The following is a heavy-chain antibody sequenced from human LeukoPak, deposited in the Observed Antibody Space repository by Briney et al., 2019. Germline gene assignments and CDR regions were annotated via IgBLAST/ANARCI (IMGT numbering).Heavy chain of an antibody. V-gene: IGHV4-34*01. CDR2: INHSGST. D-gene: IGHD1-26*01. J-gene: IGHJ3*02. Sequence: SETLSLTCAVYGGSFSGYYWSWIRQPPGKGLEWVGEINHSGSTNYNPPLKSRVTISVDTSKNQFSLKLSSVTAADTAVYYCARGRPVPGGAFDIWGQGTMVTVSS. CDR1: GGSFSGYY. CDR3: ARGRPVPGGAFDI.